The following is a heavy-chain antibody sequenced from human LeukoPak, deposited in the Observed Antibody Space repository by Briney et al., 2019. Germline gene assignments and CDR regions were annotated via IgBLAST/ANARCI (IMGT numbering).Heavy chain of an antibody. Sequence: PGRSLRLSCAASGFTLSSYSMNWVRQAPGKGLEWVSYISSSSSTRYYADSVKGRFTISRDNAKNSLYLQMNSLRAEDTAVYYCARDIHPYYYDSSGFDYWGQGTLVTVSS. D-gene: IGHD3-22*01. CDR3: ARDIHPYYYDSSGFDY. J-gene: IGHJ4*02. V-gene: IGHV3-48*04. CDR2: ISSSSSTR. CDR1: GFTLSSYS.